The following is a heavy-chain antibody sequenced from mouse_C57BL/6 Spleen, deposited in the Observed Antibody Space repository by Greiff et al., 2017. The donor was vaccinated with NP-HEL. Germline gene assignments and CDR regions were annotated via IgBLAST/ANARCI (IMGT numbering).Heavy chain of an antibody. CDR2: ISNGGGST. D-gene: IGHD1-1*01. Sequence: EVKVVESGGGLVQPGGSLKLSCAASGFTFSDYYMYWVRQTPEKRLEWVAYISNGGGSTYYPDTVKGRFTISRDNAKNTLYLQMSRLKSEDTAMYYCARHPRGSSYGYAMDYWGQGTSVTVSS. V-gene: IGHV5-12*01. CDR3: ARHPRGSSYGYAMDY. J-gene: IGHJ4*01. CDR1: GFTFSDYY.